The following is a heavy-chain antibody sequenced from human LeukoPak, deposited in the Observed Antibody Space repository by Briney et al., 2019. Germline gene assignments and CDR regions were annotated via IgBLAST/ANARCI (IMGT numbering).Heavy chain of an antibody. CDR1: GYTFTDYY. J-gene: IGHJ4*02. CDR2: IIPIFGTA. D-gene: IGHD3-22*01. CDR3: ARDLYDSSGYYYCY. V-gene: IGHV1-69*05. Sequence: SVKVSCKVSGYTFTDYYMHWVQQAPGQGLEWMGRIIPIFGTANYAQKFQGRVTITTDESTSTAYMELSSLRSEDTAVYYCARDLYDSSGYYYCYWGQGTLVTVSS.